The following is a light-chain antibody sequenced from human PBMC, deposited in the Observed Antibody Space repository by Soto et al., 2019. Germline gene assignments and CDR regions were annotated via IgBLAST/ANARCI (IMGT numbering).Light chain of an antibody. CDR2: GNS. CDR3: QSYHSSLSGSYV. Sequence: QSVLTQPPSVSGAPGQRVTISCTGSSSNIGAGYDVHWYQQLPGTAPKLLIYGNSNRPSGVPDRFSGSKSGTSASLAITGLQAEDEADYYCQSYHSSLSGSYVFGTGTKLTVL. J-gene: IGLJ1*01. CDR1: SSNIGAGYD. V-gene: IGLV1-40*01.